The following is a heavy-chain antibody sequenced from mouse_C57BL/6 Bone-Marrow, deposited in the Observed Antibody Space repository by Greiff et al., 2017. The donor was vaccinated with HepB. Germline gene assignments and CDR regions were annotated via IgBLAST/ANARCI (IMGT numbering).Heavy chain of an antibody. V-gene: IGHV5-17*01. Sequence: EVMLVESGGGLVKPGGSLKLSCAASGFTFSDYGMHWVRQAPEKGLEWVAYISSGSSTIYYADTVKGRFTISRDNAKNTRFLQMTSLRSEDTAMYYCARRKYSVRFAYWGQGTLVTVSA. CDR2: ISSGSSTI. CDR3: ARRKYSVRFAY. CDR1: GFTFSDYG. D-gene: IGHD2-12*01. J-gene: IGHJ3*01.